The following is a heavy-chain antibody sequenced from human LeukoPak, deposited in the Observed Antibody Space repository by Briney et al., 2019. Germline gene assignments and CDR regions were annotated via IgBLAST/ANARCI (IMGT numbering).Heavy chain of an antibody. CDR1: GYTFTGYY. J-gene: IGHJ3*02. D-gene: IGHD3-16*02. Sequence: ASVKVSCKASGYTFTGYYMHWVRQVPGQGLEWMGWINPNSGGTNYAQKFQGRVTMTRDTSISTAYMELSRLRSDDTAVYYCARVWGSYPDAFDIWGQGTMVTVSS. CDR2: INPNSGGT. V-gene: IGHV1-2*02. CDR3: ARVWGSYPDAFDI.